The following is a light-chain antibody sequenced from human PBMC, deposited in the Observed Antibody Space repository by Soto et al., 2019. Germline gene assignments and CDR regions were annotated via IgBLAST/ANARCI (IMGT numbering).Light chain of an antibody. Sequence: EIVLTQSPGTLSLSPGESATLSCRASQSVGRNYLAWFQKKPGQAPRLLIHTASGRATGIPDRFSGSGSGTDFTLTVSRLEPEDLAVYYCHQYASAPLPFGGGTKVDIK. V-gene: IGKV3-20*01. CDR1: QSVGRNY. CDR2: TAS. CDR3: HQYASAPLP. J-gene: IGKJ4*01.